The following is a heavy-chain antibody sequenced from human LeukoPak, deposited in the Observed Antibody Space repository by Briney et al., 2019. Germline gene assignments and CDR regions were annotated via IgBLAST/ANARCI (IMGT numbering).Heavy chain of an antibody. D-gene: IGHD1-26*01. Sequence: GESLKTSCKGFGYNFSYYWIGWGRQMSGKGLELMGIIYHGDPDTRYSPSSQGQVTISADKYISTAYLQWSSLKASDTAMYYCAIRYSGTYNDYWGQGTLVTVSS. CDR3: AIRYSGTYNDY. CDR2: IYHGDPDT. J-gene: IGHJ4*02. CDR1: GYNFSYYW. V-gene: IGHV5-51*01.